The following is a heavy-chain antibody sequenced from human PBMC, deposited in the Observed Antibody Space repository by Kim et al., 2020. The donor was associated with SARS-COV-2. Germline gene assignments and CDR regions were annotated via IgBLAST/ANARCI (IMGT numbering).Heavy chain of an antibody. J-gene: IGHJ4*02. CDR1: GFTFSTYA. CDR3: AKDLGAVAAPFDY. CDR2: ISNSGGST. Sequence: GGSLRLSCAASGFTFSTYAMSWVRQAPGRGLEWVSAISNSGGSTYYADSVKGRFTISRDNPKNTLYLQMNSLRAEDTAIYHCAKDLGAVAAPFDYWARGTRVTVPS. D-gene: IGHD6-19*01. V-gene: IGHV3-23*01.